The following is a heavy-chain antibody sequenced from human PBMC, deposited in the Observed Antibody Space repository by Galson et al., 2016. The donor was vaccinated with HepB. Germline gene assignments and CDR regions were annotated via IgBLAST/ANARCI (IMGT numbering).Heavy chain of an antibody. J-gene: IGHJ5*02. Sequence: ETLSLTCSVSGDSINSSTYSWGWIRQPPGKGLEWIGSFSFGGSTHYNPSPKSRVSISEHASRNQFSLRVSSVTAADTAVYFCARAPGNYDLLTGYYAGQYTWFDPWGQGTLVTVSS. CDR3: ARAPGNYDLLTGYYAGQYTWFDP. CDR1: GDSINSSTYS. CDR2: FSFGGST. D-gene: IGHD3-9*01. V-gene: IGHV4-39*07.